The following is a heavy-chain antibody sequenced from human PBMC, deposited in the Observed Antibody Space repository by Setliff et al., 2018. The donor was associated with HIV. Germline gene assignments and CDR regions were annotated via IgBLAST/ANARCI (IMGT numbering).Heavy chain of an antibody. J-gene: IGHJ6*02. CDR1: GFTFSSYS. Sequence: PGGSLRLSCAASGFTFSSYSMNWIRQAPGKGLEWVSYISSSGSTIYYADSVKGRFTISRDNAKNSLYLQMNSLRAEDTAVYYCARGRDYGDVPGFYGMDVWGQGTTVTVSS. V-gene: IGHV3-48*04. CDR3: ARGRDYGDVPGFYGMDV. D-gene: IGHD4-17*01. CDR2: ISSSGSTI.